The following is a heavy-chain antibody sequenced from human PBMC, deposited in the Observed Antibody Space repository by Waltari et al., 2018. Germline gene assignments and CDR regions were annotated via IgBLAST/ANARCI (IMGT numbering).Heavy chain of an antibody. Sequence: QLQLQESGPGLVKPSETLSLTCTVSGGSISSSSYYWGWIRQPPGKGLEWIGSIYYSGSTYYNPPLKSRVTISVDTSKTQFSLKLSSVTAADTAVYYCARQTWIQLWLYAFDIWGQGTMVTVSS. J-gene: IGHJ3*02. CDR2: IYYSGST. CDR1: GGSISSSSYY. CDR3: ARQTWIQLWLYAFDI. D-gene: IGHD5-18*01. V-gene: IGHV4-39*01.